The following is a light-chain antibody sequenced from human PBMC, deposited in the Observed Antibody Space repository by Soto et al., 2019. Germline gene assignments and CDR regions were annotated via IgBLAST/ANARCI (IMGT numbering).Light chain of an antibody. J-gene: IGKJ1*01. CDR2: GAS. Sequence: EIVLTQSPGTLSLSPGERATLSCRASQSVSSSYLAWYQQKPGQAPRLLIYGASSRATGITDRFSGSGSGKDFTLTISRLEPEDFAMYYCQQYGSSRTFGQGTKVEIK. CDR3: QQYGSSRT. V-gene: IGKV3-20*01. CDR1: QSVSSSY.